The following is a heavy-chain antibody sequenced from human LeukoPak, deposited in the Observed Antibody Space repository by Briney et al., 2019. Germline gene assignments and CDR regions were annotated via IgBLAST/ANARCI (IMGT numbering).Heavy chain of an antibody. Sequence: GGSLRLSCAASGFPFSSYAMSWVRQAPGKGLEWIATIGDGSHYADFVMGRFTISRDNSKNTLYLHVNSLRAEDTAVYFCAKRAYCRTVTCHKKEHYFDYWGQGTLVTVSS. CDR3: AKRAYCRTVTCHKKEHYFDY. J-gene: IGHJ4*02. CDR1: GFPFSSYA. CDR2: IGDGS. D-gene: IGHD2-21*01. V-gene: IGHV3-23*01.